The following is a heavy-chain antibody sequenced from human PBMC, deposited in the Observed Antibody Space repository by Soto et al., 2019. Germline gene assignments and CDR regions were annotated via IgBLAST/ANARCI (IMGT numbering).Heavy chain of an antibody. D-gene: IGHD1-1*01. CDR2: INHSGSL. CDR3: ARELPQRQGRNMDV. CDR1: GGSMTSGDQY. J-gene: IGHJ6*02. Sequence: PAETLSLTCTVTGGSMTSGDQYWTWIRHGPGEGLECFGYINHSGSLYYNPSLKSRVSMSVDTSKNQFSLNLSSVTAADTAVYYCARELPQRQGRNMDVWGQGTTVTVSS. V-gene: IGHV4-31*03.